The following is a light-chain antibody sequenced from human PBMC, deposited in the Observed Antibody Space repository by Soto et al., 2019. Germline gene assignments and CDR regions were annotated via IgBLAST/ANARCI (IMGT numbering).Light chain of an antibody. J-gene: IGLJ2*01. CDR3: TSYAGSNNPVV. V-gene: IGLV2-8*01. Sequence: QSVLTQPPSASGSPGQSVTISCTGTSSDIGSYNYVSWYQPHPDKAPKLMILEVNERPSGVPDRFSGSKSGNTASLTVSGLQAEDEADYYCTSYAGSNNPVVFGGGTKLTVI. CDR1: SSDIGSYNY. CDR2: EVN.